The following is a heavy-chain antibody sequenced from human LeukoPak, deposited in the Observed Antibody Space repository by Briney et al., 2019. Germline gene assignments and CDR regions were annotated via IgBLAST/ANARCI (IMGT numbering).Heavy chain of an antibody. CDR3: ARDRLGYCSGGSCYGSSWFDP. CDR2: INHSGST. Sequence: PSETLSLTCAVYGGSFSGYYWSWIRQPPGKGLEWIGEINHSGSTNYNPSLKSRVTISVDTSENQFSLKLSSVTAADTAVYYCARDRLGYCSGGSCYGSSWFDPWGQGTLVTVSS. V-gene: IGHV4-34*01. J-gene: IGHJ5*02. CDR1: GGSFSGYY. D-gene: IGHD2-15*01.